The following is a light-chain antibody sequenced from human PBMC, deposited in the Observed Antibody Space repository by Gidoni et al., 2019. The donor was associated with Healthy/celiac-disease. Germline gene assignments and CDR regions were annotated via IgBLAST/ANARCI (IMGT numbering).Light chain of an antibody. Sequence: SYDLNQPPSVSVSPGQTASITCTGDKLGDKYACWYQQQPGQSPVLVIYQDTQRPSGIPERFSGSSSGNTATLTISGTQSMDEADYYCQAWDRNTVVFGGGTKLTVL. CDR3: QAWDRNTVV. CDR1: KLGDKY. J-gene: IGLJ2*01. CDR2: QDT. V-gene: IGLV3-1*01.